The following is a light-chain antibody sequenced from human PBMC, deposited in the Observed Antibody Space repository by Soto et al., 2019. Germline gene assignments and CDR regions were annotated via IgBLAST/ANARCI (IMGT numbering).Light chain of an antibody. Sequence: QSVLTQPATVSGSPGQSITISCTVTTSDLGDDNSVSWYQQHPGKAPKLMIYDVSNRPSGVSNRFSGAKSGTTASLTISGLQAEDEADYYWSSYTSSGALYVFGTGTKVTVL. CDR1: TSDLGDDNS. CDR3: SSYTSSGALYV. CDR2: DVS. V-gene: IGLV2-14*03. J-gene: IGLJ1*01.